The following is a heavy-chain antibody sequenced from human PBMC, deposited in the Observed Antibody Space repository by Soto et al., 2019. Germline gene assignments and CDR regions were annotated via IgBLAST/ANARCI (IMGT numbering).Heavy chain of an antibody. CDR1: GDSVSSNSAA. CDR2: TYYRSKWYN. V-gene: IGHV6-1*01. CDR3: TRDQRGRDISAAGTVDY. Sequence: QGQLQQSGPGLVKPSQTLSLTCAISGDSVSSNSAAWNWIRQSPSRGLECLGRTYYRSKWYNDYAVSVKSRITINPDTYKNQFSLQLNSVTPEDTAWYYCTRDQRGRDISAAGTVDYWGQGTLVTVSS. J-gene: IGHJ4*02. D-gene: IGHD6-13*01.